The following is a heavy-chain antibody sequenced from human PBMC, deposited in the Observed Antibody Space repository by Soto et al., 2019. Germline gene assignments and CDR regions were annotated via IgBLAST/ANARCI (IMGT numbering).Heavy chain of an antibody. J-gene: IGHJ6*02. CDR2: ISAYNGNT. Sequence: GASVKVSCKASGYTFTSYGISWVRQAPGQGLEWMGWISAYNGNTNYAQKPQGRVTMTTDTSTSTAYMELRSLRSDDTAVYYCARALGISYYYYGMDVWGQGTTVTVSS. CDR1: GYTFTSYG. CDR3: ARALGISYYYYGMDV. V-gene: IGHV1-18*01. D-gene: IGHD1-20*01.